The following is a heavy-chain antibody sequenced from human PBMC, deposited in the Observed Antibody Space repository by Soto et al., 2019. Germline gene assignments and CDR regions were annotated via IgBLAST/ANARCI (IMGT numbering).Heavy chain of an antibody. CDR1: GYSFTSYW. V-gene: IGHV5-51*01. CDR2: IYPGDGDS. J-gene: IGHJ6*02. CDR3: ARLLAYSGSYLDYGMDV. D-gene: IGHD1-26*01. Sequence: PGESLKISCKGSGYSFTSYWIGWVRQMPGKGLEWMGIIYPGDGDSRYSPSFQGQVIISADNSISTAYLQWSSLKASDTAMYYCARLLAYSGSYLDYGMDVWGQGTTVTVSS.